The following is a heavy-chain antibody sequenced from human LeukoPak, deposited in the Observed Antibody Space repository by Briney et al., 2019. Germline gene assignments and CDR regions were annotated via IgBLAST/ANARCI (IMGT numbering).Heavy chain of an antibody. D-gene: IGHD1-26*01. Sequence: QPGGSLRLSCAVSGFTFSTYGLHWVRQAPGKGLDWLTYTHNDLITQNYADSVKGRFTVSRDDSKNTLYLQMDSLRVEDTAVYYCAKDNGRHAIDYWGQGTLVSVSS. J-gene: IGHJ4*02. CDR3: AKDNGRHAIDY. CDR1: GFTFSTYG. V-gene: IGHV3-30*02. CDR2: THNDLITQ.